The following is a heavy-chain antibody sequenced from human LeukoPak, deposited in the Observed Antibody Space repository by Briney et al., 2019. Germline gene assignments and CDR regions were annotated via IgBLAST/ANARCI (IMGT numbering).Heavy chain of an antibody. CDR1: GVTVGNNY. Sequence: PGGSLRLSCAASGVTVGNNYMIWVRQAPGKGLEWVSRIYSGGATYYADSVKGRFTISRDSSKNTLFLQMNSLRAEDTAVYYCARDPPVVKSGTYGWGQGTLVTVSS. D-gene: IGHD2-2*01. CDR3: ARDPPVVKSGTYG. V-gene: IGHV3-66*01. CDR2: IYSGGAT. J-gene: IGHJ4*02.